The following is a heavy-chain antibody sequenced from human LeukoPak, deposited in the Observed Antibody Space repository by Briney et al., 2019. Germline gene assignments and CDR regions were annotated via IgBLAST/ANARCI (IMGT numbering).Heavy chain of an antibody. Sequence: GGSLRLSCAASGFSFGIYSMNWVRQAPGKGLEWVSSISSSSSYIYYADSVKGRFTISRDNAKNSLYLQMYSLRAEDTAVYYCAREGAAGYYFDYWGQGTLVTVSS. CDR3: AREGAAGYYFDY. V-gene: IGHV3-21*01. CDR2: ISSSSSYI. D-gene: IGHD6-13*01. J-gene: IGHJ4*02. CDR1: GFSFGIYS.